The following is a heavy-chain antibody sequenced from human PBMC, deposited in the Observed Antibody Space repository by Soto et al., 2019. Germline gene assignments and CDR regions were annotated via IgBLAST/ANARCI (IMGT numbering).Heavy chain of an antibody. Sequence: QVQLVQSGAEVKKPGASVKVSCKASGYTFTSYYIHWVRQAPGQGLERMGIINASGGGTTYAQKFQGRVTMTRDTSTSTVDMELSSLRSEDTAVYYCARGGGAGSGSYKFFFDYWGQGTLVTVSS. CDR2: INASGGGT. V-gene: IGHV1-46*01. D-gene: IGHD1-26*01. J-gene: IGHJ4*02. CDR1: GYTFTSYY. CDR3: ARGGGAGSGSYKFFFDY.